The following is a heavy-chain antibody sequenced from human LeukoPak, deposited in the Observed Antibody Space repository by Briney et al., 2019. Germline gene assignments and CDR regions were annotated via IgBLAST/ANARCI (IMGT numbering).Heavy chain of an antibody. CDR3: AKGGEQVTWNFQN. CDR1: GFTFSSSW. V-gene: IGHV3-74*01. Sequence: GGSLRLSCAASGFTFSSSWMHWVRQAPGKGLVWVSRINSDGSSTSYADSVKGRFTISRDNAKNTLYLQMNSLRAEDTAVYYCAKGGEQVTWNFQNWGQGTLVTVSS. CDR2: INSDGSST. D-gene: IGHD1/OR15-1a*01. J-gene: IGHJ1*01.